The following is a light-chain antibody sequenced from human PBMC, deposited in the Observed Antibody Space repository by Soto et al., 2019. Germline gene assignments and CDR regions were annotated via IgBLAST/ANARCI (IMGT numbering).Light chain of an antibody. J-gene: IGKJ1*01. CDR2: QAS. CDR1: QSISRQ. V-gene: IGKV1-5*03. Sequence: DIQMTQSPSTLSASVGDRVSITCRASQSISRQLAWYQQKPWKAPNLLLYQASNLETGVPSRFTGSGSGTEFTLTISSLQPDDLATYYCIQYQSYWTFGQGTKVEVK. CDR3: IQYQSYWT.